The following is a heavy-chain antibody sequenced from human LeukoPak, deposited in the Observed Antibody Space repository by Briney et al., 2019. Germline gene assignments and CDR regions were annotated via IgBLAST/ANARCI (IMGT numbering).Heavy chain of an antibody. CDR1: GGSIGSDSYY. J-gene: IGHJ4*02. CDR2: IYTSGST. CDR3: ASKLTAVAGYFDY. D-gene: IGHD6-19*01. V-gene: IGHV4-61*02. Sequence: SETLSLTCTVSGGSIGSDSYYWSWIRQPAGKGLECIGRIYTSGSTNYNPSLKSRVTISVDTSKNQFSLKLSSVTAADTAVYYCASKLTAVAGYFDYWGQGTLVRLL.